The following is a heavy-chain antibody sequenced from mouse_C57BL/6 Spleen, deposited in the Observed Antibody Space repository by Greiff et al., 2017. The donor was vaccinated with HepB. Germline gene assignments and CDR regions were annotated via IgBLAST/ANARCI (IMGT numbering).Heavy chain of an antibody. V-gene: IGHV5S21*01. Sequence: EVKLVESGEGLVKPGGSLKLSCAASGFTFSSYAMSWVRQTPEKRLEWVAYISSGGDYIYYADTVKGRFTISRDNARNTLYLQMSSLKSEDTAMYSCARMGTGAYFDYWGQGTTLTVSS. CDR1: GFTFSSYA. J-gene: IGHJ2*01. CDR3: ARMGTGAYFDY. D-gene: IGHD3-3*01. CDR2: ISSGGDYI.